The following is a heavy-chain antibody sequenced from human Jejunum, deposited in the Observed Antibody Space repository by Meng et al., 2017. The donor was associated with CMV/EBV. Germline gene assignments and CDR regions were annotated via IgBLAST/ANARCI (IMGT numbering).Heavy chain of an antibody. Sequence: CKASGYTFSEYWIGWVRQVPGKGLELMGIIYPGDSDTRYRPSFEGHVTISADKSINTAYLRWSSLQASDTAIYYCARLRLSNGNGDLWGQGTLVTVSS. V-gene: IGHV5-51*01. J-gene: IGHJ4*02. CDR2: IYPGDSDT. D-gene: IGHD2-8*01. CDR3: ARLRLSNGNGDL. CDR1: GYTFSEYW.